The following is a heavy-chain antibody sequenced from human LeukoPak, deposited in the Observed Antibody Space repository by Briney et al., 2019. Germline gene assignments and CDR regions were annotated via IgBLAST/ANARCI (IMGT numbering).Heavy chain of an antibody. CDR1: GGSFSGYY. J-gene: IGHJ5*02. V-gene: IGHV4-34*01. CDR2: INHSGST. CDR3: ARGGVLRYFDWLFNNWFDP. Sequence: SETLSLTCAVYGGSFSGYYWSWIRQPPGKGLEWIGEINHSGSTNYNPSLKSRVTISVDTSKGQFSLKLSSVTAADTAVYYCARGGVLRYFDWLFNNWFDPWGQGTLVTVSS. D-gene: IGHD3-9*01.